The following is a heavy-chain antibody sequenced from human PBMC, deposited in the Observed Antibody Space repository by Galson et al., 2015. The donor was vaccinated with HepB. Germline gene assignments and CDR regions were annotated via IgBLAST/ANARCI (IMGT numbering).Heavy chain of an antibody. CDR1: GFTFSSYD. CDR2: IGTAGDP. Sequence: SLRLSCAASGFTFSSYDMHWVRQATGKGLEWVSAIGTAGDPYYPGSVKGRFTISRENAKNSLYLQMNSLRAGDTAVYYCARALPTSDYYYYYGMDVWGQGTTVTVSS. CDR3: ARALPTSDYYYYYGMDV. J-gene: IGHJ6*02. V-gene: IGHV3-13*05.